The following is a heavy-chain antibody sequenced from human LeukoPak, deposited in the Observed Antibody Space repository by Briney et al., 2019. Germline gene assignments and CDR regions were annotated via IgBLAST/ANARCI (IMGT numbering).Heavy chain of an antibody. D-gene: IGHD3-3*01. Sequence: PSETLSLTCTVSGGSIGSYYWSWVRQPPGKGLEWIGYIHYSGSTNYNPSLKSRVTISVDTSKNQFSLKLSSVTAADTAVYYCARHGPDVLRFLEWLSQEGDWFDPWGQGTLVTVSS. CDR2: IHYSGST. V-gene: IGHV4-59*08. CDR1: GGSIGSYY. CDR3: ARHGPDVLRFLEWLSQEGDWFDP. J-gene: IGHJ5*02.